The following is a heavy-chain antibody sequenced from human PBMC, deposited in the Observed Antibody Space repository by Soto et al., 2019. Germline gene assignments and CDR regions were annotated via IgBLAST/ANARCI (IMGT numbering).Heavy chain of an antibody. CDR3: ARDKPAAGTPDAFDI. CDR2: ISSSSSYI. V-gene: IGHV3-21*01. CDR1: GFTFSSYS. J-gene: IGHJ3*02. Sequence: GGSLRLSCAASGFTFSSYSMNWVRQAPGKGLEWVSSISSSSSYIYYADSVKGRFTISRDNAKNSLYLQMNSLRAEDTAVYYCARDKPAAGTPDAFDIWGQGTMVTVSS. D-gene: IGHD6-13*01.